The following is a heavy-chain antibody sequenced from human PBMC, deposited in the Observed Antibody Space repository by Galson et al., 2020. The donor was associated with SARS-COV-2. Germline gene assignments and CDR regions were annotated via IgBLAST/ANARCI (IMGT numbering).Heavy chain of an antibody. CDR2: ISYDGSNK. Sequence: VGSLRLSGASYGFNFSSYAMHWVRQAPATGLEWAAVISYDGSNKYYAVSVKGRFTISRDNSKNTLYLQMNSLGAEDTAVYYCAREGILATPDAFDIWGQGTMVTVSS. J-gene: IGHJ3*02. V-gene: IGHV3-30*01. D-gene: IGHD3-10*01. CDR3: AREGILATPDAFDI. CDR1: GFNFSSYA.